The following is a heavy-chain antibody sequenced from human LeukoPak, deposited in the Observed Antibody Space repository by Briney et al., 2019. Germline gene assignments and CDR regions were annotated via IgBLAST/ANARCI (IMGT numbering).Heavy chain of an antibody. D-gene: IGHD3-3*01. CDR2: ISGSGGST. J-gene: IGHJ4*02. Sequence: GGSLRLSCAASGFTFTDYYMTWIRQAPGKGLEWVSAISGSGGSTYYADSVKGRFTISRDNSKNTLYLQMNSLRAEDTAVYYCAKDLFFYDFWSGHSWGQRTLVTVSS. V-gene: IGHV3-23*01. CDR3: AKDLFFYDFWSGHS. CDR1: GFTFTDYY.